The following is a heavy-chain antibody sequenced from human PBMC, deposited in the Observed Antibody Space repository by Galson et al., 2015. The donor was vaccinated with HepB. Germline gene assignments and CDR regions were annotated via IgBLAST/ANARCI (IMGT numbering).Heavy chain of an antibody. CDR2: IDPSDSYT. V-gene: IGHV5-10-1*01. D-gene: IGHD3-22*01. J-gene: IGHJ6*02. CDR3: ARQARYYYDSSGYYYYYYGMDV. CDR1: GYSFTSYW. Sequence: QSGAEVKKPGESLRISCKGSGYSFTSYWISWVRQMPGKGLEWMGRIDPSDSYTNYSPSFQGHVTISADKSISTAYLQWSSLKASDTAMYYCARQARYYYDSSGYYYYYYGMDVWGQGTTVTVSS.